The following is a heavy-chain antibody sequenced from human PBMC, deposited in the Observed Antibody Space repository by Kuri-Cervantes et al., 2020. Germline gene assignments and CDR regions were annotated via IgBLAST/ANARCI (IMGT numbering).Heavy chain of an antibody. CDR3: ARDSSGDYVGAFDI. D-gene: IGHD3-10*02. V-gene: IGHV1-18*01. J-gene: IGHJ3*02. CDR2: ISAYNGNT. CDR1: GYTFTSYG. Sequence: ASVKVSCKASGYTFTSYGISWVRQAPGQGLEWMGWISAYNGNTNYAQKLQGRVTMTTDTSTSTAYRGLRSLRSGDTAVYYCARDSSGDYVGAFDIWGQGTMVTVSS.